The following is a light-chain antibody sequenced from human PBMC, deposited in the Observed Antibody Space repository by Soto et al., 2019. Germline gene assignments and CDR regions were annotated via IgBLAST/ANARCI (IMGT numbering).Light chain of an antibody. J-gene: IGKJ5*01. V-gene: IGKV1-12*01. CDR1: QDISGW. Sequence: DIQMTQSPSTLSTSVGDRVTLTCRASQDISGWLAWYQQKPGKAPKVLIYAASSLQSGVPSRFSGSGSGTDFTLTIRSLQPEDFATYYCQQPISFPITFGQGTRLEIK. CDR2: AAS. CDR3: QQPISFPIT.